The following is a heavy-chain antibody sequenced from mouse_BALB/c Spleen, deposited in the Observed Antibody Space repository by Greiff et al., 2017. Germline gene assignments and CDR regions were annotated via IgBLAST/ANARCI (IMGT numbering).Heavy chain of an antibody. D-gene: IGHD1-1*01. CDR1: GYTFTSYY. CDR3: SSYYGSGDFDY. Sequence: LQESGAELVKPGASVKLSCKASGYTFTSYYMYWVKQRPGQGLEWIGEINPSNGGTNFNEKFKSKATLTVDKSSSTAYMQLSSLTSEDSAVYYCSSYYGSGDFDYWGQGTTLTVSS. CDR2: INPSNGGT. V-gene: IGHV1S81*02. J-gene: IGHJ2*01.